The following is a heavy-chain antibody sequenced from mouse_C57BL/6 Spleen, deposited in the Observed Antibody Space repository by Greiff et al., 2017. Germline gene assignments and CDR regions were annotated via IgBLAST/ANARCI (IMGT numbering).Heavy chain of an antibody. CDR3: ARSPHYYGSSYYFDY. CDR2: INPNNGGT. V-gene: IGHV1-26*01. J-gene: IGHJ2*01. Sequence: VQLQQSGPELVKPGASVKISCKASGYTFTDYYMNWVKQSHGKSLEWIGDINPNNGGTSYNQKFKGKATLTVDKSSSTAYMELRSLTSEDSAVYYCARSPHYYGSSYYFDYWGQGTTLTVSS. CDR1: GYTFTDYY. D-gene: IGHD1-1*01.